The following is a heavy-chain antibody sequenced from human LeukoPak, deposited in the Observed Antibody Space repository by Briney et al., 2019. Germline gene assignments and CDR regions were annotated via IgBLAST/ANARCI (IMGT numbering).Heavy chain of an antibody. D-gene: IGHD3-3*01. V-gene: IGHV1-8*01. CDR2: MNPNSGNT. J-gene: IGHJ6*02. CDR1: GYTFTSYD. CDR3: ARDYDFWSGYGSYYYYGMDV. Sequence: ASVKVSCKASGYTFTSYDINWVRQATGQGLERMGWMNPNSGNTGYAQKFQGRVTMTRNTSISTAYMELSSLRSEDTAVYYCARDYDFWSGYGSYYYYGMDVWGQGTTVTVSS.